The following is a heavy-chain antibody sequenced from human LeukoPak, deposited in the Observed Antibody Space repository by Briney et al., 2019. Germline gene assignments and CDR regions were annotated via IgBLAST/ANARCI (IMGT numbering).Heavy chain of an antibody. CDR3: ARGQSTMVYFDY. CDR2: INHSGST. Sequence: SETLSLICAVYGGSFSGYYWSWIRQPPGKGLEWIGEINHSGSTNYNPSLKSRVTISVDTSKNQFSLKLSSVTAADTAVYYCARGQSTMVYFDYWGQGALVTVSS. D-gene: IGHD3-10*01. CDR1: GGSFSGYY. J-gene: IGHJ4*02. V-gene: IGHV4-34*01.